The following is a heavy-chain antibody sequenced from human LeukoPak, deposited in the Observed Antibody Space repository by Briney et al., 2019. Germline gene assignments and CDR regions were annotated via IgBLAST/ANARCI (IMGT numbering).Heavy chain of an antibody. Sequence: GGSLRLSCAASGFTITTNYMNWVRQAPGKGLEWVSVIYGDDETNYADSVKGRFTISRDNSKNTLYLQMNSLRADDTAVYFCARGTFDYDVVTGIHYYYMDVWGTGTTVTVSS. CDR2: IYGDDET. CDR3: ARGTFDYDVVTGIHYYYMDV. J-gene: IGHJ6*03. CDR1: GFTITTNY. V-gene: IGHV3-53*01. D-gene: IGHD3-9*01.